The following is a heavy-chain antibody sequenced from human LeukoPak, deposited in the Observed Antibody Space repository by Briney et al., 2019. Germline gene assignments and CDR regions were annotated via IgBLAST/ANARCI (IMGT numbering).Heavy chain of an antibody. D-gene: IGHD4-11*01. CDR2: ILTSGSA. CDR1: GGSISNYH. Sequence: PSETLSLTCTVSGGSISNYHWSWIRQPAGKGLEWIRRILTSGSANYNPSLKSRVVMSVDTSKNQFSLKLESVTAADTAVYYCARVEYSGFDPWGQGTLVTVSS. CDR3: ARVEYSGFDP. J-gene: IGHJ5*02. V-gene: IGHV4-4*07.